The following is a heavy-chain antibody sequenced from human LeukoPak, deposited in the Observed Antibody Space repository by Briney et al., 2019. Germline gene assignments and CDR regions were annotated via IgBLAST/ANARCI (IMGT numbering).Heavy chain of an antibody. CDR3: ARNPQLWAYYYYYYMDV. Sequence: GGSLRLSCAASGFTFSDYYMSWIRQAPGKGLEWVSYISSSGSTIYYADSVKGRFTISRDNAKNSLYLQMNSLRAEDTAVYYCARNPQLWAYYYYYYMDVWGKGTTVTVSS. V-gene: IGHV3-11*01. D-gene: IGHD5-18*01. J-gene: IGHJ6*03. CDR2: ISSSGSTI. CDR1: GFTFSDYY.